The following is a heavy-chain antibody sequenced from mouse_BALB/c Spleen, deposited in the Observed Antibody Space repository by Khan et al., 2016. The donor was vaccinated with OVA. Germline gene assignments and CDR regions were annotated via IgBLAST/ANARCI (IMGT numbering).Heavy chain of an antibody. V-gene: IGHV1S135*01. J-gene: IGHJ3*01. CDR2: IDPFNGDT. CDR1: GYSFTSYY. Sequence: VQLQQSGPELMKPGASVKISCKASGYSFTSYYMHWMKQSHGKSLEWIGYIDPFNGDTDYNQKFKGKATLTVDKSSNTAYMHLSSLTSEDSAVYCCARGTFAYWGQGTLVTVSA. CDR3: ARGTFAY. D-gene: IGHD3-3*01.